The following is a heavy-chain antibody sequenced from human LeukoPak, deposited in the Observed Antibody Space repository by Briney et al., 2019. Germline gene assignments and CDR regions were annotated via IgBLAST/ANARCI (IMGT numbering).Heavy chain of an antibody. CDR1: GGSISSYY. CDR3: AREEIGHFDY. D-gene: IGHD2/OR15-2a*01. CDR2: IYHSGST. V-gene: IGHV4-59*12. J-gene: IGHJ4*02. Sequence: SETLSLTCTVSGGSISSYYWSWIRQPPGKGLEWIGYIYHSGSTYYNPSLKSRVTISVDRSKNQFSLKLSSVTAADTAVYYCAREEIGHFDYWGQGTLVTVSS.